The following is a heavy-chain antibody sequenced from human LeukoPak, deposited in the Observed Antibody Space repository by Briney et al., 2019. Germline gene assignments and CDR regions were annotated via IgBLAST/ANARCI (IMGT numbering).Heavy chain of an antibody. CDR1: GGSFSGYY. CDR2: INHSGST. V-gene: IGHV4-34*01. CDR3: ARGRAGPGYFDY. Sequence: SETLSLTCAVYGGSFSGYYWSWIRQPPGKGLEWIGEINHSGSTNYNPSLKSRVTISVDTSKNQFSLKLSSVTAADTAVYYCARGRAGPGYFDYWGQGPRSPSPQ. J-gene: IGHJ4*03.